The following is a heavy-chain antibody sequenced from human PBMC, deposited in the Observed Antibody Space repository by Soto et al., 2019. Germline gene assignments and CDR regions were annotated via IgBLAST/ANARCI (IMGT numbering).Heavy chain of an antibody. CDR2: MNPKIGNT. V-gene: IGHV1-8*01. CDR1: GYGFTSQD. Sequence: ASGKFSGKACGYGFTSQDMNWVRQATGEGLEWMGWMNPKIGNTGYAQKFQGRVTMTRSTSIITAYKEPSSLRSEDTAVYYCTRRSAGIQLGLWLYYHCRDVRCHATTV. CDR3: TRRSAGIQLGLWLYYHCRDV. J-gene: IGHJ6*02. D-gene: IGHD5-18*01.